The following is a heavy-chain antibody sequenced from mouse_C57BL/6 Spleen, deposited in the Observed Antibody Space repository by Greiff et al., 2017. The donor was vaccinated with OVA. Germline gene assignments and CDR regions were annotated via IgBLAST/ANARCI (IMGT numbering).Heavy chain of an antibody. CDR1: GFTFSDYY. Sequence: EVQLVESGGGLVQPGGSLKLSCAASGFTFSDYYMYWVRQTPEKRLEWVAYISNGGGSTYYPDTVKGRFTISRDNAKNTLYLQMSRLKSEDTAMYYCARLYSNYAFFAYWGQGTLVTVSA. CDR3: ARLYSNYAFFAY. J-gene: IGHJ3*01. CDR2: ISNGGGST. D-gene: IGHD2-5*01. V-gene: IGHV5-12*01.